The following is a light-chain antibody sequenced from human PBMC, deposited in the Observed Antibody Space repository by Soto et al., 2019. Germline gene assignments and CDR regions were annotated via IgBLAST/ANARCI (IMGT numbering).Light chain of an antibody. V-gene: IGKV3-20*01. CDR3: QQYGSSPYT. CDR1: QSVSSTY. Sequence: EIVLTQSPGTLSLSPGERATLSCRASQSVSSTYLAWYQQQPGQAPRLLIYGASNRATGIPDRFSGSGSGTDFTLTISRLEPEDFAVYYCQQYGSSPYTFGQGTKVDIK. J-gene: IGKJ2*01. CDR2: GAS.